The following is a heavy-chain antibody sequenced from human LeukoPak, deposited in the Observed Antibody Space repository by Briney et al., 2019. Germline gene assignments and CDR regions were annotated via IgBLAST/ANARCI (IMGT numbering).Heavy chain of an antibody. CDR2: IYYSGST. CDR3: ARDWRYCSGGSCYSNATNRYFDL. V-gene: IGHV4-59*01. J-gene: IGHJ2*01. Sequence: PSETLSLTCTVSGGSISSYYWSWIRQPPGKGLEWIGYIYYSGSTNYNPSLKSRVTISVDTSKIQFSLKLSSVTAADTAVYYCARDWRYCSGGSCYSNATNRYFDLWGRGTLVTVSS. CDR1: GGSISSYY. D-gene: IGHD2-15*01.